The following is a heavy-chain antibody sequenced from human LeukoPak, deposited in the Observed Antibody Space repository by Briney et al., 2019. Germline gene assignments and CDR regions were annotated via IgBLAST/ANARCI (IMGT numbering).Heavy chain of an antibody. J-gene: IGHJ4*02. D-gene: IGHD5-24*01. CDR2: IYPADSDT. CDR1: GYSFPNYW. Sequence: GESLKISCKGSGYSFPNYWIGWVRQMPGQGLEWMGIIYPADSDTRYSPAFHGQVTISADKSINTAYLQWTSLKASDTAMYYCARRKGDGYNSPFDYWGQGTLVTVAS. V-gene: IGHV5-51*01. CDR3: ARRKGDGYNSPFDY.